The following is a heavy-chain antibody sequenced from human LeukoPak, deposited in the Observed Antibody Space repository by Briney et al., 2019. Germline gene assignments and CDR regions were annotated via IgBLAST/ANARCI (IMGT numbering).Heavy chain of an antibody. CDR2: ISGSGGST. V-gene: IGHV3-23*01. D-gene: IGHD5-24*01. CDR1: GFTFSSYA. CDR3: ARDGYNSGDSDY. J-gene: IGHJ4*02. Sequence: GGSLRLSCAASGFTFSSYAMSWVRQAPGRGLEWVSAISGSGGSTHYSDSVKGRFTISRDNSKNTLYLQMNSLRAEDTAVYYCARDGYNSGDSDYWGQGTLVTVSS.